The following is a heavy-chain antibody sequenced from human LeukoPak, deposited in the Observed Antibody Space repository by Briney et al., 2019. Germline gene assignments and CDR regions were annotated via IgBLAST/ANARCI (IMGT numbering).Heavy chain of an antibody. V-gene: IGHV4-31*03. CDR2: IYYSGST. CDR1: GGSISSGGYY. Sequence: TSETLSLTCTVSGGSISSGGYYWSWIRQHPGKGLEWIGYIYYSGSTYYNPSLKSRVTISVDTSKNQFSLKLSSVTAADTAVYYCARDRGGDCSSTSRYYYYGMDVWGQGTTVTVSS. D-gene: IGHD2-2*01. J-gene: IGHJ6*02. CDR3: ARDRGGDCSSTSRYYYYGMDV.